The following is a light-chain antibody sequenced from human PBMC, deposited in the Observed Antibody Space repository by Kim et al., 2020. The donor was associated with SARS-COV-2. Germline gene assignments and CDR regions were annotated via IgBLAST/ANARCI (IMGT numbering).Light chain of an antibody. CDR2: QDT. CDR3: QVWDSNTAAV. J-gene: IGLJ2*01. Sequence: SYELTQPPSVSVSPGQAASITCSGDKLGDKYACWYQKKPGQSPVLVIYQDTKRPSGIPERFSGSNSGNTATLTISGTQALDEADYYCQVWDSNTAAVFGGGTKLTVL. V-gene: IGLV3-1*01. CDR1: KLGDKY.